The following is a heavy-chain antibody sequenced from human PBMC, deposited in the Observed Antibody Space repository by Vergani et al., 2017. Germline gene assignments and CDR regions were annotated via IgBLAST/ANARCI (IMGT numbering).Heavy chain of an antibody. CDR1: GYTFTSYG. V-gene: IGHV1-18*04. D-gene: IGHD3-22*01. CDR3: ARDSPYYDDSSGYPPDY. CDR2: ISAYNGNT. J-gene: IGHJ4*02. Sequence: QVQLVQSGAEVKKPGASVKVSCKASGYTFTSYGISWVRQAPGQGLEWMGWISAYNGNTNYAQKLQGRVTMTTDTSTSTAYMELRSMRSDDTAVYYCARDSPYYDDSSGYPPDYWGQGTLVTVSS.